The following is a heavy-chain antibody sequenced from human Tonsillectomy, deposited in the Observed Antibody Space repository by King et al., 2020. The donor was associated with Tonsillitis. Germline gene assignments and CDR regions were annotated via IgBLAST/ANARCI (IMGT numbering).Heavy chain of an antibody. Sequence: VQLVESGGGLVQPGRSLRLSCAASGFSFSSHAMSWVRQAPGKGLEWVSAISGSGGRTYYADSVKGRFTISRDESKNSLYLEMNSLRVEDTAVYYCAKEAQIYLFDYWGQGTLVTVSS. CDR1: GFSFSSHA. D-gene: IGHD3-3*01. CDR2: ISGSGGRT. V-gene: IGHV3-23*04. J-gene: IGHJ4*02. CDR3: AKEAQIYLFDY.